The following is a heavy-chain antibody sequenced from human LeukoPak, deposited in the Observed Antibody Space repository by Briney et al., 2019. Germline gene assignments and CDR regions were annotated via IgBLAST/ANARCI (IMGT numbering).Heavy chain of an antibody. Sequence: GRSLRLSCTASGFTFSGYGMHWVRQAPGKGLEWVAVISYDGSKKYFGDSVKGRFTVSRDNSKNTLYLQMNSLRAEDTAVYYCAEDNGGDYAHFDYWGQGTLVTVSS. CDR1: GFTFSGYG. V-gene: IGHV3-30*18. J-gene: IGHJ4*02. D-gene: IGHD4-17*01. CDR2: ISYDGSKK. CDR3: AEDNGGDYAHFDY.